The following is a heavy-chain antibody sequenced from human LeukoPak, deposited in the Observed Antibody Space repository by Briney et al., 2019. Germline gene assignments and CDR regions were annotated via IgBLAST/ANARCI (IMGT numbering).Heavy chain of an antibody. CDR3: AKVRGYYYDSSGYYGHFDY. V-gene: IGHV3-23*01. CDR2: ISGSGGST. Sequence: GGSLRLSCAASGFTFSSYAMSWVRQAPGKGLEWVSAISGSGGSTYYADSVKGRFTISRDNSKNTLYLQMNSLRAEDTAVYYCAKVRGYYYDSSGYYGHFDYWGQGTLVTVSS. J-gene: IGHJ4*02. D-gene: IGHD3-22*01. CDR1: GFTFSSYA.